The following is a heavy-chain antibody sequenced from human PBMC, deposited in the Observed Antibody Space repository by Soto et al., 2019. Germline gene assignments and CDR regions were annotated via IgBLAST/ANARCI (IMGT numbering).Heavy chain of an antibody. CDR3: ARMENYGDYDRNAFDI. V-gene: IGHV4-31*03. CDR2: IYYSGST. D-gene: IGHD4-17*01. CDR1: GGSISSGGYY. Sequence: SETLSLTCTVSGGSISSGGYYWSWIRQHPGKGLEWIGYIYYSGSTYYNPSLKSRVTISVDTSKNQFSLKLSSVTAADTAVYYCARMENYGDYDRNAFDIWGQGTMVTVSS. J-gene: IGHJ3*02.